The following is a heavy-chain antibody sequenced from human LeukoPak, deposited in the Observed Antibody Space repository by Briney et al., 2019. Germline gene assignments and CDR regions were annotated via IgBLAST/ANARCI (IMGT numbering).Heavy chain of an antibody. V-gene: IGHV3-23*01. Sequence: PGGSLRLSCAASGFTFSSYAMHWVRQAPGKGLEWVSAINGGGGSTYYADSVKGRFTISRDNSKNTLYLQMNSLRAEDTAVYYCAKAPGGIVGYWGQGTLVTVSS. D-gene: IGHD3-16*01. CDR1: GFTFSSYA. CDR3: AKAPGGIVGY. CDR2: INGGGGST. J-gene: IGHJ4*02.